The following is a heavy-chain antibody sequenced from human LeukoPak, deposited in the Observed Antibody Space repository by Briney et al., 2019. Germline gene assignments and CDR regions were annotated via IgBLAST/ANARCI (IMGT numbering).Heavy chain of an antibody. Sequence: ASVKVSCNGSGYTLTELSMHWVRHPPGKGLEWMGGFDPEDGETIYAQKFQGRVTMTEDTSTDTAYMELSSLRSEDTAVYYWAAEGVAVAGTPYWGQGTLVTVSS. CDR3: AAEGVAVAGTPY. CDR2: FDPEDGET. J-gene: IGHJ4*02. V-gene: IGHV1-24*01. CDR1: GYTLTELS. D-gene: IGHD6-19*01.